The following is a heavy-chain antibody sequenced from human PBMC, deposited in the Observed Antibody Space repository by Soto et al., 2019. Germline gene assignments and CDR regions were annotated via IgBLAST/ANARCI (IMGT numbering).Heavy chain of an antibody. CDR3: ASKYCSGGSCYPPPAPFDY. J-gene: IGHJ4*02. CDR1: GGSISSSSYY. V-gene: IGHV4-39*01. Sequence: SETLSLTCTVSGGSISSSSYYWGWIRQPPGKGLEWIGSIYYSGSTYYNPSLKSRVTISVDTSKNQFSLKLSSVTAADTAVYYCASKYCSGGSCYPPPAPFDYWGQGTLVTVSS. D-gene: IGHD2-15*01. CDR2: IYYSGST.